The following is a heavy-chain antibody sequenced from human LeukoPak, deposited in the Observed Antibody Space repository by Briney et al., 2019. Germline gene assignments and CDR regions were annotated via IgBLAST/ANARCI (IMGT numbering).Heavy chain of an antibody. CDR3: ATDLDTAMVTSGFDY. J-gene: IGHJ4*02. CDR1: GYTLTELS. D-gene: IGHD5-18*01. CDR2: FDPEDGET. V-gene: IGHV1-24*01. Sequence: ASVKVSCKVSGYTLTELSMHWVRQAPGKGLEWMVGFDPEDGETIYAQKFQGRVTMTEDTSTDTAYMELSSLRSEDTAVYYCATDLDTAMVTSGFDYWGQGTLVTVSS.